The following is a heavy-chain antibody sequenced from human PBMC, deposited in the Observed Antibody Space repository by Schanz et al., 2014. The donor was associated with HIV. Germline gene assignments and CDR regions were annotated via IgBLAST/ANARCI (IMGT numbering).Heavy chain of an antibody. CDR3: ARDLSGSGWPNWFDP. Sequence: EVQVLESGGGLVQPWGSLRLSCAASGFTFNSHGMSWVRQAPGKGLEWVSSISGDGGSAYLADSVRGRFTISRDNSRNTLFLQMNSLRGEDTATYFCARDLSGSGWPNWFDPWGQGTLVTVSS. D-gene: IGHD6-19*01. CDR1: GFTFNSHG. V-gene: IGHV3-23*01. CDR2: ISGDGGSA. J-gene: IGHJ5*02.